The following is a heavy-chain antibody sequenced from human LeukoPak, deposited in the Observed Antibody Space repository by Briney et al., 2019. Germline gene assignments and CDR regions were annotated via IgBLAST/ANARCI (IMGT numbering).Heavy chain of an antibody. V-gene: IGHV3-21*01. CDR1: GXTFTTYS. Sequence: GGSLRLSFAASGXTFTTYSMNWVRQAPGKGLEWVSSISSRSNYIYYADSVKGRFTISRDNAKNSLSLQMNSLRTEDTAVYYCARQDGVLVVAASDYWGQGTLVTVSS. CDR3: ARQDGVLVVAASDY. J-gene: IGHJ4*02. D-gene: IGHD2-15*01. CDR2: ISSRSNYI.